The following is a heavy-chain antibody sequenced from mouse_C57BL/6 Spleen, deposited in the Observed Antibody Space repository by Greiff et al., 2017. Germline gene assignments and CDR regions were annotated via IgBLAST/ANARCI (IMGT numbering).Heavy chain of an antibody. J-gene: IGHJ3*01. D-gene: IGHD2-1*01. CDR3: AGRDYGNYVFAY. CDR1: GYSFTDYN. Sequence: VQLQQSGPELVKPGASVKISCKASGYSFTDYNMNWVKQSNGKSLEWIGVINPNYGTTSYNQKFKGKATLTVDQSSSTAYMQHNSLTSEDSAVYYGAGRDYGNYVFAYWGQGTLVTVSA. CDR2: INPNYGTT. V-gene: IGHV1-39*01.